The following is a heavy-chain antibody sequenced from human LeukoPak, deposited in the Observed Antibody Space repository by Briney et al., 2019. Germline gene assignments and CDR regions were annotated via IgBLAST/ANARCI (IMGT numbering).Heavy chain of an antibody. CDR3: ARHDYGDSIDY. Sequence: SSETLSLTCAVYGGSFSGYYWSWIRQPPGKGLEWIGEINHSGSTNYNPSLKSRVTISVDTSKNQFSLKLSSVTAADTAVYYCARHDYGDSIDYWGQGTLVTVSS. V-gene: IGHV4-34*01. J-gene: IGHJ4*02. CDR2: INHSGST. CDR1: GGSFSGYY. D-gene: IGHD4-17*01.